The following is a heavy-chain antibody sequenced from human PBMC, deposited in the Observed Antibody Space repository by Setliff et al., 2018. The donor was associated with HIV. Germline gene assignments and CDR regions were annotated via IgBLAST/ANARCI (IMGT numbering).Heavy chain of an antibody. Sequence: ASVKVSCKASGGTFSSYAISWVRQAPGQGLEWMGGIIPIFGTANYAQQFQGRVTITADESTSTAYMELSSLISEDTAVYYCAGGYCSSTSCYLLHYYYYYGMGVWGQGTTVTVSS. CDR2: IIPIFGTA. V-gene: IGHV1-69*13. D-gene: IGHD2-2*01. J-gene: IGHJ6*02. CDR3: AGGYCSSTSCYLLHYYYYYGMGV. CDR1: GGTFSSYA.